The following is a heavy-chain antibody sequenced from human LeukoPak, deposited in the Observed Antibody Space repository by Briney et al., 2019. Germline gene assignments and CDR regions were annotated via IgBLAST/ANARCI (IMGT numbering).Heavy chain of an antibody. CDR2: ITGSSSAT. V-gene: IGHV3-48*04. J-gene: IGHJ4*02. D-gene: IGHD2-15*01. Sequence: GGSLRLSCITSGFTFSDYSMDWVRQAPGKGLEWVSYITGSSSATYYAESVKGRFTISRDNAKNSLYLQINNLRAEDTAVYYCANLHGGLLSFDGWGQGTLVTVSS. CDR1: GFTFSDYS. CDR3: ANLHGGLLSFDG.